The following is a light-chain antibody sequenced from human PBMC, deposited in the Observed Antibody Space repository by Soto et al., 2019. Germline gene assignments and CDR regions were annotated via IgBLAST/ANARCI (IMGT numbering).Light chain of an antibody. Sequence: DIQITQSPSTLSASVGDRVTITCRASQSISSWLAWYQQKPGKAPKVLIYDASSLESGVPSRFSGSGSGTEFTLTISSPQPDDFATYYCQQYNNYPLTFGQGTKVETK. V-gene: IGKV1-5*01. CDR2: DAS. CDR1: QSISSW. CDR3: QQYNNYPLT. J-gene: IGKJ1*01.